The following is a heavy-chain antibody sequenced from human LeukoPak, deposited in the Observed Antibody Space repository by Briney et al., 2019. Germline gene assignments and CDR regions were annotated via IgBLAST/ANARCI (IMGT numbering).Heavy chain of an antibody. J-gene: IGHJ4*02. D-gene: IGHD6-19*01. CDR2: IIPIFGTA. Sequence: SVKVSCKASGGTFSSYAISWVRQAPGQGLEWMGGIIPIFGTANYAQKFQGRVTITADKSTSTAYMELSSLRSEDTAVYYCATGYSSGWYIFDYWGQGTLVTVSS. CDR1: GGTFSSYA. V-gene: IGHV1-69*06. CDR3: ATGYSSGWYIFDY.